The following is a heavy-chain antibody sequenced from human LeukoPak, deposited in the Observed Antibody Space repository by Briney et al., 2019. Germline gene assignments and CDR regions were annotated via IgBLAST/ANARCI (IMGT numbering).Heavy chain of an antibody. CDR3: ARRGLDHSDY. D-gene: IGHD6-19*01. J-gene: IGHJ4*02. Sequence: SGTLSLTCTVSGGSISSSSYYWGWIRQPPGKGLEWIGSIYYSGSTYYNPSLKSRVTISVDTSKNQFSLKLSSVTAADTAVYYCARRGLDHSDYWGQGTLVTVSS. V-gene: IGHV4-39*07. CDR1: GGSISSSSYY. CDR2: IYYSGST.